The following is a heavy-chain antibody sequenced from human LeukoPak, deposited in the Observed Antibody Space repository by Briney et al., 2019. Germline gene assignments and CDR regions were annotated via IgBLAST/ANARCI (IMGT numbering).Heavy chain of an antibody. Sequence: PGGSLRLSCAASGFTFSSYAMHWVRQAPGKGLEWVAVISYDGSNKYYADSVKGRFTISRDNSKNTLYLQMNSLRAEDTAVYYCAKDRAPVPAAMVGAVLYWGQGTLVTVSS. CDR1: GFTFSSYA. CDR3: AKDRAPVPAAMVGAVLY. V-gene: IGHV3-30-3*01. J-gene: IGHJ4*02. D-gene: IGHD2-2*01. CDR2: ISYDGSNK.